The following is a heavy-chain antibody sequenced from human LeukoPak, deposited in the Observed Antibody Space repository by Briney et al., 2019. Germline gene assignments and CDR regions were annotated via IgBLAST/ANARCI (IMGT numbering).Heavy chain of an antibody. D-gene: IGHD3-22*01. CDR3: ARSGITMIYLLDY. J-gene: IGHJ4*02. Sequence: GGSLRLSCAASGFTFSSYSMNWVRQAPGKGLEWVSSISSSSSYIYYTDSAKGRFTISRDNAKNSLYLQMNSLRAEDTAVYYCARSGITMIYLLDYWGQGTLVTVSS. CDR1: GFTFSSYS. V-gene: IGHV3-21*01. CDR2: ISSSSSYI.